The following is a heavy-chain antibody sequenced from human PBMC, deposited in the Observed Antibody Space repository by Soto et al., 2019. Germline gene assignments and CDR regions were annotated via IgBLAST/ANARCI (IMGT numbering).Heavy chain of an antibody. D-gene: IGHD1-26*01. CDR1: GGSISSYY. V-gene: IGHV4-59*01. CDR3: ARESRIVGATSFDY. CDR2: IYYSGST. J-gene: IGHJ4*02. Sequence: QVQLQESGPGLVKPSETLSLTCTVSGGSISSYYWSWIRQPPGKGLEWIGYIYYSGSTNYNPSLKSRVTLSVDTSKNQFSLKLSSVTAADTAVYYCARESRIVGATSFDYWGQGTLVTVSS.